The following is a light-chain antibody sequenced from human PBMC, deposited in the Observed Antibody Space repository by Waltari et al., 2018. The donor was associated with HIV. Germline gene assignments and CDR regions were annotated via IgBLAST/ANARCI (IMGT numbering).Light chain of an antibody. V-gene: IGLV2-23*02. CDR1: SSDVGSYNL. CDR3: CSYAGSSTPFV. CDR2: EVS. Sequence: QSALTQPASVSGSPGQSITISCTGTSSDVGSYNLVSWYQQYPGKVPKLMIYEVSKRPSGVSNRFSGSKSGNTDSLTISGLQAEDEADYYCCSYAGSSTPFVFGTATKVTVL. J-gene: IGLJ1*01.